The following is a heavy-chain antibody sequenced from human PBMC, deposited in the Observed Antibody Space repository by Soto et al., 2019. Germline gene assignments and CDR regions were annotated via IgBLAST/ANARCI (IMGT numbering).Heavy chain of an antibody. V-gene: IGHV3-72*01. CDR1: GFTFSDHY. CDR3: MRPTADRNWFDT. CDR2: SRNKAKKYTT. Sequence: PGGSLRLSCVGSGFTFSDHYIDWVRQAPGKGLEWVGRSRNKAKKYTTDFAASVRGRFTISRDDSKKSVFLQMNSLQTEDTAVYYCMRPTADRNWFDTWGQGTLVTVSS. J-gene: IGHJ5*02.